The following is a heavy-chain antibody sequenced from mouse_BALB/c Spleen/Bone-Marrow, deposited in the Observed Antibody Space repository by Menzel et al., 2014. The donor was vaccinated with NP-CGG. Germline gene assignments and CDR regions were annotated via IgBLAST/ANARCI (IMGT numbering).Heavy chain of an antibody. Sequence: QVHGMESGPGLVAPSQSLSITCTVSGFSLTSYDIHWIRQPPGKGLEWLGVIWSGGGTDYNAAFISRLSITKDISKSRIFYKKNRLLSNITTIYSCARALYYGGSLDAMDYWGQGTSVTVSS. CDR2: IWSGGGT. CDR1: GFSLTSYD. V-gene: IGHV2-9-2*01. CDR3: ARALYYGGSLDAMDY. D-gene: IGHD1-1*01. J-gene: IGHJ4*01.